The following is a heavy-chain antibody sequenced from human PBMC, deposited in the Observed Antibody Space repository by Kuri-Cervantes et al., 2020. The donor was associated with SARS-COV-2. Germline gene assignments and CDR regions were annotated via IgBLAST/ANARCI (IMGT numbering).Heavy chain of an antibody. CDR3: AKVGLAQNDFWSGYYTG. V-gene: IGHV3-30-3*01. D-gene: IGHD3-3*01. J-gene: IGHJ4*02. Sequence: GESLKISCAASGFTFSSYAMHWVRQAPGKGLEWVAVISYDGSNKYYADSVKGRFTISRDNSKNTLYLQMNSLRAEDTAVYYCAKVGLAQNDFWSGYYTGWGQGTLVTVSS. CDR1: GFTFSSYA. CDR2: ISYDGSNK.